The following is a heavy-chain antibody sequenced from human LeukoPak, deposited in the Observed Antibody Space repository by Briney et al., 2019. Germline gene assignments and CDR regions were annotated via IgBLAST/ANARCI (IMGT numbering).Heavy chain of an antibody. CDR2: IFPIFGTA. Sequence: SVKVSCKASGGTFSSYAISWVRQAPGQGLEWMGGIFPIFGTANYAQKFQRRATITTDESTSTAYMELSSLRSEDTAVYYCAMGPLGGYCSGGSCYSNFDYWGQGTLVTVSS. D-gene: IGHD2-15*01. J-gene: IGHJ4*02. V-gene: IGHV1-69*05. CDR1: GGTFSSYA. CDR3: AMGPLGGYCSGGSCYSNFDY.